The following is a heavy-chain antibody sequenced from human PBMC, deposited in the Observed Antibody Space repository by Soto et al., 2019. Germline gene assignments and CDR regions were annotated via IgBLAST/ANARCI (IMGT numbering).Heavy chain of an antibody. CDR3: AREFGSGSYLGYYYYYGMHV. CDR2: IYYSGST. CDR1: GGSISSYY. V-gene: IGHV4-59*01. Sequence: SETLSLTCTVSGGSISSYYWSWIRQPPGKGLEWIGYIYYSGSTNYNPSLKSRVTISVDTSKNQFSLKLSSVTAADTAVYYCAREFGSGSYLGYYYYYGMHVWGQGTAVT. J-gene: IGHJ6*02. D-gene: IGHD3-10*01.